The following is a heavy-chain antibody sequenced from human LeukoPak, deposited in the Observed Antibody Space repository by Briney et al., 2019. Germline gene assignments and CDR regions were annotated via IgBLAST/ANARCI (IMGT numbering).Heavy chain of an antibody. J-gene: IGHJ4*02. D-gene: IGHD5-24*01. CDR1: GFTFSSYS. Sequence: GSLRLSCAASGFTFSSYSMNWIRQPPGKGLEWIGSIYYSGSTYYNPSLKSRVTISVDTSKNHFSLKMSSVTAADTAVYYCARRGMATVGEYFDYWGQGNLVTVSP. CDR3: ARRGMATVGEYFDY. V-gene: IGHV4-59*05. CDR2: IYYSGST.